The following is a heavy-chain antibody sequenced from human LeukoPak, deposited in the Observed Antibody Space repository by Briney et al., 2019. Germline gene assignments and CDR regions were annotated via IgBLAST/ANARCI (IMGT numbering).Heavy chain of an antibody. Sequence: ASVTVSCKASGYTFTSYDINWVRQAPGQGLEWMGWMNPNSGNTGYAQKFQGRVSITRNTSISTASMELSSLRSEDTAVYYCARAYYYYYYMDVWGKGTTVTVSS. V-gene: IGHV1-8*03. CDR2: MNPNSGNT. CDR1: GYTFTSYD. J-gene: IGHJ6*03. CDR3: ARAYYYYYYMDV.